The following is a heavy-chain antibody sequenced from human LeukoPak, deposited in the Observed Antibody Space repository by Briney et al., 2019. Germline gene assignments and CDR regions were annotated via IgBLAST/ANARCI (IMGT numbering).Heavy chain of an antibody. CDR2: IIPIFGTA. J-gene: IGHJ4*02. Sequence: ASVKVSCKAAGGTFSSYAISWVRQAPGRGLEWMGRIIPIFGTANNAQKFQGRVTITTDESTSTAYMELSSLRSEDTAVYYCARDHRHYYDSSGYLPTLGYWGQGTLVTVSS. D-gene: IGHD3-22*01. CDR1: GGTFSSYA. CDR3: ARDHRHYYDSSGYLPTLGY. V-gene: IGHV1-69*05.